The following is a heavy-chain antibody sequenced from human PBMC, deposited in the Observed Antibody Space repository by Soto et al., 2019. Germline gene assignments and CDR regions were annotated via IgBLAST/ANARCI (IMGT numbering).Heavy chain of an antibody. D-gene: IGHD3-3*01. CDR3: AKGRKPDHDDGLCAFDS. CDR2: ISGGGAGT. J-gene: IGHJ4*02. CDR1: GRTFRSYA. Sequence: GSLRLSCVVSGRTFRSYAMSWVRQAPGKGLEWVSGISGGGAGTYYADSVKGRFTISRDPSTTTLFLDMYSLGAEDTAIYYCAKGRKPDHDDGLCAFDSWGQGVLVTVSS. V-gene: IGHV3-23*01.